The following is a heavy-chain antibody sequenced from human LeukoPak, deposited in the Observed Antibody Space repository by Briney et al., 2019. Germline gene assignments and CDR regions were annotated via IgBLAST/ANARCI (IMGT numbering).Heavy chain of an antibody. J-gene: IGHJ6*03. CDR3: ARFRGSGSGNYYMDV. V-gene: IGHV3-21*01. CDR2: ISSSGSYI. Sequence: GRSLRLSCAASGFTFSIYTMMWVRQAPGKGLEWVSSISSSGSYIYYADSVKGRFTISRDNAKNSLYLQMNSLRAEDTAVYYCARFRGSGSGNYYMDVWGKGTTVTVSS. D-gene: IGHD3-10*01. CDR1: GFTFSIYT.